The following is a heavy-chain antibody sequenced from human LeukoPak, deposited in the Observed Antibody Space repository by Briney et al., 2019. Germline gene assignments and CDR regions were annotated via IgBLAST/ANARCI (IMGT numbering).Heavy chain of an antibody. CDR3: TTYGSGRKFDY. CDR1: GFTFNDHY. CDR2: IESKTDGGTT. J-gene: IGHJ4*02. Sequence: GGSLRLSCAASGFTFNDHYVDWVRQAPGKGLEWVGRIESKTDGGTTDYAAPVKGRFTISRDDSTNTLYLQMNSLKSEDTAVYYCTTYGSGRKFDYWGQGILVTVSS. D-gene: IGHD3-10*01. V-gene: IGHV3-15*04.